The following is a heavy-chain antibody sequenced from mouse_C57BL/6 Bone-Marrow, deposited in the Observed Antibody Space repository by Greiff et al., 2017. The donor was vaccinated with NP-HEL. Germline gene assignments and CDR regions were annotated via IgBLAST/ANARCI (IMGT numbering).Heavy chain of an antibody. CDR2: INPGSGDT. Sequence: QVQLQQSGAELAKPGASVKLSCKASGYTFTSYWMHWVKQRPVQGLEWIGYINPGSGDTKYNQKFKDKATLTAAKSSSTAYMQLSSLTSEDSAVYYCARYRASTGTRAMDYWGKGTSVTVSS. CDR3: ARYRASTGTRAMDY. V-gene: IGHV1-7*01. CDR1: GYTFTSYW. D-gene: IGHD4-1*02. J-gene: IGHJ4*01.